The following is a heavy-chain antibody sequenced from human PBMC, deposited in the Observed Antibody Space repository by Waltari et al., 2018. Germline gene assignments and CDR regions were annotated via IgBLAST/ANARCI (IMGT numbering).Heavy chain of an antibody. V-gene: IGHV3-48*03. J-gene: IGHJ4*02. D-gene: IGHD3-3*01. CDR1: GFTFSTYE. CDR2: ISNSGDTA. Sequence: EVQLVESGGGVVQPGGSLRLSCAASGFTFSTYEMNWVRQAPGTGLQWISFISNSGDTAYYTDSVKGRFTISRDNAKNSLYLQMNGLTVDDTAVYYCARGDYNFWSGYYGYWGQGVLVTVSS. CDR3: ARGDYNFWSGYYGY.